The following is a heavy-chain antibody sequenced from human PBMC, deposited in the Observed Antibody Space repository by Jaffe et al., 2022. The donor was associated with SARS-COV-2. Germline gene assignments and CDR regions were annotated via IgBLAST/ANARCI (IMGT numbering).Heavy chain of an antibody. CDR1: GGSFSDYY. D-gene: IGHD3-10*01. CDR3: TRGPRRGSGSYYNRLNYYYYYMDV. J-gene: IGHJ6*03. V-gene: IGHV4-34*01. CDR2: INHSGST. Sequence: QVQLQQWGAGLLKPSETLSLTCAVYGGSFSDYYWSWIRQPPGKGLEWIGEINHSGSTNYNPSLKSRVTISVDTSKNQFSLKLSSVTAADTAVYYCTRGPRRGSGSYYNRLNYYYYYMDVWGKGTTVTVSS.